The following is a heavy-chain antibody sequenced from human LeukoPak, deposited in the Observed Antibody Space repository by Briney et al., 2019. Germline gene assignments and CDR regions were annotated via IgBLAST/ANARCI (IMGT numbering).Heavy chain of an antibody. J-gene: IGHJ5*02. CDR1: GVSISSYY. V-gene: IGHV4-59*01. CDR3: ARHRYYYDSSGYYYQP. CDR2: IYYSGST. Sequence: PSETLSLTCTVSGVSISSYYWSWIRQPPGKGLEWIGYIYYSGSTNYNPSLKSRVTISVDTSKNQFSLRLSSVTAADTAVYYCARHRYYYDSSGYYYQPWGQGTLVTVSS. D-gene: IGHD3-22*01.